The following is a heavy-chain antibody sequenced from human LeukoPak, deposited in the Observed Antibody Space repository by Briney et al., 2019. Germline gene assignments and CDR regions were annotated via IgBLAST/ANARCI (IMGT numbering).Heavy chain of an antibody. CDR1: GGSISSYY. CDR2: IYYSGST. D-gene: IGHD3-3*01. J-gene: IGHJ4*02. Sequence: KPSETLSLTCTVSGGSISSYYWSWIRQPPGKGLEWIGYIYYSGSTNYNPSLKSRVTISVDTSKNQFSLKLSSVTAADTAVYYCANQVLRFLEWLPLGYWGQGTLVTVSS. V-gene: IGHV4-59*01. CDR3: ANQVLRFLEWLPLGY.